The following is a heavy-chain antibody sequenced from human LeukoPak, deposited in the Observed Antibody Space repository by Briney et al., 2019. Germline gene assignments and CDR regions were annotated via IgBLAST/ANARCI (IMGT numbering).Heavy chain of an antibody. Sequence: GGSLRLSCAASGFTFSSYAMHWVRQAPGKGLEWVAVISYDGSNKYYADSVKGRFTISRDNSKNTLYLQMNSLRAEDTAVYYCARDREWELDYWGQGTLVTVSS. D-gene: IGHD1-26*01. CDR3: ARDREWELDY. J-gene: IGHJ4*02. V-gene: IGHV3-30*04. CDR2: ISYDGSNK. CDR1: GFTFSSYA.